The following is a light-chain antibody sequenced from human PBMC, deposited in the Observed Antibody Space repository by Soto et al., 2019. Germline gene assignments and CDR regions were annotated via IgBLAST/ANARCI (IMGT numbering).Light chain of an antibody. CDR1: RSDVGGYNY. Sequence: QSAPSQPASVSGSPVQSITLSCTGTRSDVGGYNYVSWYQQHPGKAPKLLIYYVSYRPSGVSNRFSGSKSGSTASLTISGLHAEDEADYYCTSYTGSSTLVFGGGNKLSVL. CDR3: TSYTGSSTLV. V-gene: IGLV2-14*01. J-gene: IGLJ2*01. CDR2: YVS.